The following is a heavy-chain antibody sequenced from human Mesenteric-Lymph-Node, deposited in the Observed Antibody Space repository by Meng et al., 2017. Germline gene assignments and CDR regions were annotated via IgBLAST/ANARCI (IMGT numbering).Heavy chain of an antibody. V-gene: IGHV4-39*07. Sequence: GSLRLSCTVSGDSISSGSLYWGWIRQPPGKGLEWIGSVYHSGNRYYNPSLESRLTMSVDTSKNQFSLSLRSVTAADTAVYYCGRVQNLVTGYTAPFDYWGQGTLVTVSS. CDR2: VYHSGNR. CDR3: GRVQNLVTGYTAPFDY. J-gene: IGHJ4*02. D-gene: IGHD3-9*01. CDR1: GDSISSGSLY.